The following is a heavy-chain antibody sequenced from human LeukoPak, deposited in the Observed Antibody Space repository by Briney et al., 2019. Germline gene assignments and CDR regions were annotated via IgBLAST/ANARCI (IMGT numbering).Heavy chain of an antibody. CDR1: GFTFSSYS. Sequence: PGGSLRLSCAASGFTFSSYSMNWVRQAPGKGLEWVSYISSSSSTIYYADSVKGRFTISRDNAKNSLYLQMNSLRAEDTAVYYCARDQKYSSGCTDYWGQGTLVTVSS. CDR3: ARDQKYSSGCTDY. CDR2: ISSSSSTI. V-gene: IGHV3-48*04. J-gene: IGHJ4*02. D-gene: IGHD6-19*01.